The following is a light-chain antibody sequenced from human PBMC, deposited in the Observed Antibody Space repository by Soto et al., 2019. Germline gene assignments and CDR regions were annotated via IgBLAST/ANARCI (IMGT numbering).Light chain of an antibody. V-gene: IGLV1-44*01. CDR1: SSNIGNNA. J-gene: IGLJ3*02. CDR2: SNN. Sequence: QSVLTQPPSASGTPGQRVTISCSGSSSNIGNNAVNWYQQLTGMAPKLLIHSNNQRPSGVPDRFSGSKSGTSASQAISGLQSEDEADYYCATWDDSLNGWVFGGGTKLTVL. CDR3: ATWDDSLNGWV.